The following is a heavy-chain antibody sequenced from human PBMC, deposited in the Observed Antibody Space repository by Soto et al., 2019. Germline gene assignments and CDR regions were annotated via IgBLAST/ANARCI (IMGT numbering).Heavy chain of an antibody. CDR3: ATKVRVTNYLYYGMDV. CDR1: GFSFNTSG. V-gene: IGHV3-30*03. D-gene: IGHD2-21*02. J-gene: IGHJ6*02. Sequence: QVQLVESEGGVVQPGRALRLSCAASGFSFNTSGMHWVRQAPGKGLEWVAVMAFDGSKEFYGDSVRGRFTISSDNSKNTLFLQMKSLTPEDTAVYYCATKVRVTNYLYYGMDVWGQGTTVTVSS. CDR2: MAFDGSKE.